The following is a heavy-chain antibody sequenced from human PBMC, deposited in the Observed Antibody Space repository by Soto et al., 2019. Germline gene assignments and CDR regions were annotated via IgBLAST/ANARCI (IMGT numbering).Heavy chain of an antibody. CDR1: GFTFSRHG. CDR2: ISFSGTTI. CDR3: ATRLDSTWGAMDV. D-gene: IGHD2-2*03. Sequence: EVQLVESGRVLGQPGGSLRLSCAASGFTFSRHGMNWVRQAPGKGLEWVAYISFSGTTIYYADSVRGRFTISRDNFQNSLYLQMNSLRDEDTALYYCATRLDSTWGAMDVWGQGTTVTVSS. V-gene: IGHV3-48*02. J-gene: IGHJ6*02.